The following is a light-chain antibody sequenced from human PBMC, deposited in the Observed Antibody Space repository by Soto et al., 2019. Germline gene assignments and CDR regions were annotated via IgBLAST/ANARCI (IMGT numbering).Light chain of an antibody. Sequence: DIQMTQSPSSLSASVGDRLTITCRASQDITTYLNWFQQKPGKAPELLIYAASNLQSAVPSRFSGSGSGTDFTLTISSLQPEDFATYYCQQTYRTSLTFGGGTKVDIK. CDR2: AAS. V-gene: IGKV1-39*01. J-gene: IGKJ4*01. CDR1: QDITTY. CDR3: QQTYRTSLT.